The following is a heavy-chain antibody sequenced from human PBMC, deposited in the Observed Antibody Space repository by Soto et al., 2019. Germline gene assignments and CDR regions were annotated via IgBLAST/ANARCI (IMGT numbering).Heavy chain of an antibody. V-gene: IGHV3-21*01. Sequence: GGSLRLSCEASGFTFSRVSMNWVRQVPGKGLEWVASISSASSETWYADSVKGRFIIYRGNAQNSLFLKMNTLRPEDSAIYYCARVAXWGPGTQVTVSX. CDR3: ARVAX. CDR2: ISSASSET. J-gene: IGHJ4*02. CDR1: GFTFSRVS.